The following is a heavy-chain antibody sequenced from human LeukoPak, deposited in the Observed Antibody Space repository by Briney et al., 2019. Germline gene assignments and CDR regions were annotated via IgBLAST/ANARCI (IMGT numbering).Heavy chain of an antibody. CDR3: AREGGPYRPLDY. J-gene: IGHJ4*02. Sequence: GSLRLSCAASGFTFSSYAMTWLRQPPGKGLEWIGEVNLQGSTNYNPSLMGRVAISVDTSENHISLQLTSVTAADTAVYYCAREGGPYRPLDYSGQGTLVTVSS. CDR1: GFTFSSYA. CDR2: VNLQGST. V-gene: IGHV4-34*01.